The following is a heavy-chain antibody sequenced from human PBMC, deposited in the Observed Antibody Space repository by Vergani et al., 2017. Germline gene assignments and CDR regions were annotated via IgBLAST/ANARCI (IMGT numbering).Heavy chain of an antibody. CDR3: AREVVVVPAAIKYYYYYMDV. CDR2: PYYRSKWYN. Sequence: QVQLQQSGPGLVKPSQTLSLTCAISGDSVSSNSAAWNWIRQSPSRGLEWLGRPYYRSKWYNDYAVSVKSRITINPDTSKNQFSLQLNSVTPEDTAVYYCAREVVVVPAAIKYYYYYMDVWGKGTTVTVSS. V-gene: IGHV6-1*01. D-gene: IGHD2-2*01. J-gene: IGHJ6*03. CDR1: GDSVSSNSAA.